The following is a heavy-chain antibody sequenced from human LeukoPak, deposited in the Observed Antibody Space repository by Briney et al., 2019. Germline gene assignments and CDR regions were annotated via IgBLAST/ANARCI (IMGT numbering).Heavy chain of an antibody. J-gene: IGHJ6*02. CDR2: ISSSSSYI. V-gene: IGHV3-21*01. CDR3: ATYLGTGYGMDV. Sequence: GGSLRLSCAASGFTFSSYAMSWVRQAPGKGLEWVSSISSSSSYIYYADSVKGRFTISRDNAKNSLYLQMNSLRAEDTAVYYCATYLGTGYGMDVWGQGTTVTVSS. CDR1: GFTFSSYA.